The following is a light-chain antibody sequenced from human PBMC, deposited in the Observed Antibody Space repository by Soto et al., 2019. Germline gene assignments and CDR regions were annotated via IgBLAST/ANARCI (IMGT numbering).Light chain of an antibody. CDR1: QNIYIW. Sequence: DLQMTQSPSTLSASVGDRVTITCRASQNIYIWLAWYQQKPGKGPNLLIYGASTLQSGVPSRFSGSGSGTDFTLTISSLQPEDFATYYCQQSNITPWTFGQGTKVDIK. CDR3: QQSNITPWT. V-gene: IGKV1-39*01. J-gene: IGKJ1*01. CDR2: GAS.